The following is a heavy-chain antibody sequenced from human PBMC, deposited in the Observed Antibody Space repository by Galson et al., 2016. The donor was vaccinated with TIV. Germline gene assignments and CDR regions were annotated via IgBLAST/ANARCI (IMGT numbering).Heavy chain of an antibody. D-gene: IGHD3-22*01. J-gene: IGHJ3*02. V-gene: IGHV3-7*01. CDR3: ARDGNYRDSSAIFYDAFDI. CDR2: IKGDGSQI. Sequence: SLRLSCAASGFTFSNYWMTWVRQAPGKGLEWVANIKGDGSQIHYMDSVKGRFTISRDNAKNSLDLQMNSLRAEDTAVYYCARDGNYRDSSAIFYDAFDIWGQGTTATVSS. CDR1: GFTFSNYW.